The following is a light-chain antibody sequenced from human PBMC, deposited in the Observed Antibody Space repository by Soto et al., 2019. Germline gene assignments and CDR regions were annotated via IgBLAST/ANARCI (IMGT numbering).Light chain of an antibody. V-gene: IGLV2-14*01. CDR3: SSYTTSNTRQIV. CDR2: EVS. J-gene: IGLJ1*01. Sequence: QSVLTQPPSASGSPGQSVTISCTGTSSDVGGYNYVSWYQHHPGKAPKLMIYEVSNRPSGVSNPFSGSKSGNTASLTISGLQPEDEADYYCSSYTTSNTRQIVFGTGTKVTVL. CDR1: SSDVGGYNY.